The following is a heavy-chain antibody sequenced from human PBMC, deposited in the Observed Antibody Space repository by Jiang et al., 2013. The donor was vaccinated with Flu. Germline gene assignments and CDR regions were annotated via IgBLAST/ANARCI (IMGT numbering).Heavy chain of an antibody. V-gene: IGHV1-18*01. J-gene: IGHJ4*02. D-gene: IGHD6-19*01. Sequence: GAEVKKPGASVKVSCKASGYTFTSYGISWVRQAPGQGPEWMGWISAYNGNTKDAQKLQGRVTMTTDTSTSTAYMELRSLRSDDTAVYYCARDPGLMYSSGWYFDYWGQGTLVTVS. CDR1: GYTFTSYG. CDR3: ARDPGLMYSSGWYFDY. CDR2: ISAYNGNT.